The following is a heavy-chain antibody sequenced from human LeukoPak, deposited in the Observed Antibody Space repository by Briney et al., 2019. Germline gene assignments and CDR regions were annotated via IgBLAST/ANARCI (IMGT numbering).Heavy chain of an antibody. CDR1: GFTLSSYW. Sequence: GGSLTLSWAASGFTLSSYWMQWVRQAPGKGLVWVSRISTEGSSTTYADSVKGRFTLSRDNVKHTLFLQMNSLRAEDTAVYYCASYLTSIPSGMDVWGQGTTVTVSS. D-gene: IGHD2/OR15-2a*01. J-gene: IGHJ6*02. CDR2: ISTEGSST. V-gene: IGHV3-74*01. CDR3: ASYLTSIPSGMDV.